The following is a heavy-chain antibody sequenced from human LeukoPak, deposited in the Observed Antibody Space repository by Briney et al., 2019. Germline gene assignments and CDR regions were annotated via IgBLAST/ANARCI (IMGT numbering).Heavy chain of an antibody. Sequence: ASVKVSCKASGGTFSSYAISWVRQAPGQGLEWMGGIIPIFGTANYAQKFQGRVTITADESTSTAYMELSSLRSEDTAVYYCAVYTYYYDSSGPINYYYYGMDVWGQGTTVTVSS. D-gene: IGHD3-22*01. CDR3: AVYTYYYDSSGPINYYYYGMDV. CDR1: GGTFSSYA. J-gene: IGHJ6*02. CDR2: IIPIFGTA. V-gene: IGHV1-69*13.